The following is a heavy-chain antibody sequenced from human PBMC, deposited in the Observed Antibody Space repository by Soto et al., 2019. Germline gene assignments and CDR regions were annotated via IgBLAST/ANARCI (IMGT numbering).Heavy chain of an antibody. Sequence: QVQLVESGGGVVQPGRSLRLSCAASGFTFSSYGMHWVRQAPGKGLEWVAVIWYDGSNKYYADSVKGRFTISRDNSKNTLYLQMNSLRAEDTAVYYCARGGYSGYDLAPYYGMDVWGQGTTVTVSS. CDR3: ARGGYSGYDLAPYYGMDV. J-gene: IGHJ6*02. D-gene: IGHD5-12*01. CDR2: IWYDGSNK. V-gene: IGHV3-33*01. CDR1: GFTFSSYG.